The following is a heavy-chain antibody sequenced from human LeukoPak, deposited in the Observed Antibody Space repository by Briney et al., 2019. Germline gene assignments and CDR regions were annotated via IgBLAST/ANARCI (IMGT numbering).Heavy chain of an antibody. V-gene: IGHV3-15*01. D-gene: IGHD3-10*01. CDR1: GFTFSNAW. J-gene: IGHJ6*04. CDR2: IKSNIDGGTT. Sequence: PGGSLRLSCAASGFTFSNAWMSWVRQAPGKGLEWVGRIKSNIDGGTTDYAAPVKGRFTISRDDSNNTLYLQMNSLKTEDTAVYYCSSYKGDVWGKGTTVTVSS. CDR3: SSYKGDV.